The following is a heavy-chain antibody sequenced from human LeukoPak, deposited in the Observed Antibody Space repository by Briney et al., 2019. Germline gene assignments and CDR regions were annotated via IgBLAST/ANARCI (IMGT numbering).Heavy chain of an antibody. CDR1: GFTFSSYA. V-gene: IGHV3-30-3*01. CDR2: ISHDGSNK. CDR3: ARDGDTYYYDSSGYLY. Sequence: GGSMRLSCGASGFTFSSYAMHWVRQAPGKGLEWVAVISHDGSNKYYADSVKGRFTISRDNSKNTLYLQMNSLRAEDTAVDYCARDGDTYYYDSSGYLYWGQGTLVTVSS. D-gene: IGHD3-22*01. J-gene: IGHJ4*02.